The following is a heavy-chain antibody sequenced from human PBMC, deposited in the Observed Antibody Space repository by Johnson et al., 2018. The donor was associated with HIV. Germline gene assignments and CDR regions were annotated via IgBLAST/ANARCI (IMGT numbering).Heavy chain of an antibody. J-gene: IGHJ3*02. CDR2: TSKDGTTK. V-gene: IGHV3-30-3*01. CDR3: ARVPRGSGTTFDI. D-gene: IGHD1-26*01. CDR1: GFTFTNYA. Sequence: QVQLVESGGAVVQSGRSLRLSCAASGFTFTNYAMHWVRQAPGKGLEWVAVTSKDGTTKDYTDSVAGRFSISRDNSRDMLYLQMNSLRPEDTAMYYCARVPRGSGTTFDIWGQGTMVTVSS.